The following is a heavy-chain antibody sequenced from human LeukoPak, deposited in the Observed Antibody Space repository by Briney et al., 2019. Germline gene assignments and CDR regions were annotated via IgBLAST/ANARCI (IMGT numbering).Heavy chain of an antibody. V-gene: IGHV1-2*02. J-gene: IGHJ5*02. Sequence: ASVKVSCKASGYTFTDYYIQWVRHAPGQGLEWMGWINPNSGGSNYAQKFQGRVTMTRDRSISTAYMELKSLRSDDTAVYYCARGSYWHDAWGQGTLVTVSS. D-gene: IGHD1-1*01. CDR3: ARGSYWHDA. CDR2: INPNSGGS. CDR1: GYTFTDYY.